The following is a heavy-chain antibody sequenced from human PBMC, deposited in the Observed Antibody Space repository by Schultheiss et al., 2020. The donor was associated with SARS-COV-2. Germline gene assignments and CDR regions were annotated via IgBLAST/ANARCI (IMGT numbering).Heavy chain of an antibody. Sequence: GGSLRLSCAASGFTFSSYSMNWVRQAPGKGLEWVGFIRSKAYGGTTEYAASVKGRFTISRDDSKSIAYLQMNSLKTEDTAVYYCAKRRVPVYLTGYFDYWGQGTLVTVSS. CDR1: GFTFSSYS. CDR3: AKRRVPVYLTGYFDY. D-gene: IGHD1-14*01. CDR2: IRSKAYGGTT. J-gene: IGHJ4*02. V-gene: IGHV3-49*04.